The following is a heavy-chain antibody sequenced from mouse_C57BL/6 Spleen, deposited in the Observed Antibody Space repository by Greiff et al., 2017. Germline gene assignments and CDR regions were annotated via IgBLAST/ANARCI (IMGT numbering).Heavy chain of an antibody. V-gene: IGHV1-76*01. CDR3: ARSGANWYYFDY. Sequence: QVQLKESGAELVRPGASVKLSCKASGYTFTDYYINWVKQRPGQGLEWIARIYPGSGNTYYNEKFKGKATLTAEKSSSTAYMQLSSLTSEDSAVYFCARSGANWYYFDYWGQGTTLTVSS. CDR2: IYPGSGNT. CDR1: GYTFTDYY. J-gene: IGHJ2*01. D-gene: IGHD4-1*01.